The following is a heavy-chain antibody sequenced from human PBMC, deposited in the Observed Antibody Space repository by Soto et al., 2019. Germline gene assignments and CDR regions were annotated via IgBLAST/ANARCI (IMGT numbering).Heavy chain of an antibody. CDR3: AREGRHFDY. CDR1: GGTFSSYA. V-gene: IGHV1-69*06. Sequence: QVQLVQSGAEVQRPGSSVKVSCKASGGTFSSYAISWVRQAPGQGLEWMGGINPIFGTPDYAQKYQGRVTITADTFTNRAYMELTRLTCDDTAVYFCAREGRHFDYWGQGTLVTVSS. J-gene: IGHJ4*02. CDR2: INPIFGTP.